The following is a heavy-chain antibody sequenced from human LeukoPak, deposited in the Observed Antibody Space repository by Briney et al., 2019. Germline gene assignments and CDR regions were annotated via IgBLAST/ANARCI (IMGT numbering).Heavy chain of an antibody. CDR2: ISGSGGNT. V-gene: IGHV3-23*01. Sequence: EGSLRLSCAASGFTFSSYAMSWVRQAPGKGLEWVSVISGSGGNTYYADSVKGRFTISRDNSKNTLYLQMNSLRAEDTAVYYCAKAYGSGNLYYYYGMDVWGQGTTVTVSS. D-gene: IGHD3-10*01. CDR1: GFTFSSYA. CDR3: AKAYGSGNLYYYYGMDV. J-gene: IGHJ6*02.